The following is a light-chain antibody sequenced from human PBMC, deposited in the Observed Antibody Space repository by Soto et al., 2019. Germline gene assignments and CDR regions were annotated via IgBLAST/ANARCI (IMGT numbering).Light chain of an antibody. Sequence: IVITPAPLSLPFTPGEPASLSFRARQSLLHSHEYPYLDWYRQKQGQAPQLMIYLACNMADGAPARLSGSGWFRHFTLGISSVEAEDVAVYYCPQCQNPLLTVGPGTQVDIK. J-gene: IGKJ3*01. CDR3: PQCQNPLLT. V-gene: IGKV2-28*01. CDR1: QSLLHSHEYPY. CDR2: LAC.